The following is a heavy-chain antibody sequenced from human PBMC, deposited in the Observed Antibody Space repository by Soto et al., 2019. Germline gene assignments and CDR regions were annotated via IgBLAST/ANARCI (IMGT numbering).Heavy chain of an antibody. Sequence: SVKVSCKASGGTFSSYAISWVRQAPGQGLEWMGGIIPIFGTANYAQKFQGRVTITADKSTSTAYMELSSLRSEDTAVYYCAEIPGGSFWSGYNNWFDPWGQGTLVTVSS. CDR3: AEIPGGSFWSGYNNWFDP. D-gene: IGHD3-3*01. V-gene: IGHV1-69*06. J-gene: IGHJ5*02. CDR1: GGTFSSYA. CDR2: IIPIFGTA.